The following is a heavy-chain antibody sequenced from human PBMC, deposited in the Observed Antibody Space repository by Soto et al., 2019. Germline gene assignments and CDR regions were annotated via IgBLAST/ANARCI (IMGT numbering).Heavy chain of an antibody. J-gene: IGHJ3*02. D-gene: IGHD6-13*01. CDR2: ISAYNGNT. Sequence: ASVKVSSKASGYTFTSYAMHWVRQAPGQGLEWMGWISAYNGNTNYAQKLQGRVTMTTDTSTSTAYMELRSLRSDDTAVYYCARVGGIAGTKGAFDIWGQGTMVTVSS. V-gene: IGHV1-18*01. CDR3: ARVGGIAGTKGAFDI. CDR1: GYTFTSYA.